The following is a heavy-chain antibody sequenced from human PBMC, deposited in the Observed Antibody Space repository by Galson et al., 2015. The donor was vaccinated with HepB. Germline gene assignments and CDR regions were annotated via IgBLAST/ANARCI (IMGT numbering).Heavy chain of an antibody. CDR2: ISAYNGNT. J-gene: IGHJ4*02. D-gene: IGHD3-10*01. CDR1: GYTFTSYG. Sequence: SVKVSCKASGYTFTSYGISWVRQAPGQGLEWMGWISAYNGNTNYAQKLQGRVTMTTDTSTSTAYMELRSLRSDDTAVYYCARDRPLLYGSGIIPIDYWGQGTLVTVSS. CDR3: ARDRPLLYGSGIIPIDY. V-gene: IGHV1-18*01.